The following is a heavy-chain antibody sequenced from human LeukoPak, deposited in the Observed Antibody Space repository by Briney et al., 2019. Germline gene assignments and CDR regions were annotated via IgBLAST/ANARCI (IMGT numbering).Heavy chain of an antibody. CDR1: GGSISSYY. V-gene: IGHV4-4*07. CDR2: IYTSGST. D-gene: IGHD2-2*01. CDR3: ARDLGGCSSTSCLYYYYYYMDV. Sequence: PSETPSLTCTVSGGSISSYYWSWIRQPAGKGLEWIGRIYTSGSTNYNPSLKSRVTMSVDTSKNQFSLKLSSVTAADTAVYYCARDLGGCSSTSCLYYYYYYMDVWGKGTTVTVSS. J-gene: IGHJ6*03.